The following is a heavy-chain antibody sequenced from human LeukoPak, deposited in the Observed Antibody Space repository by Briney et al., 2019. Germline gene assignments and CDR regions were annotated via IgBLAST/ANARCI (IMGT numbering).Heavy chain of an antibody. CDR1: GFTFSSYA. CDR2: ISDSGSST. D-gene: IGHD3-3*01. V-gene: IGHV3-23*01. J-gene: IGHJ4*02. CDR3: AKRDYDIWSGYYY. Sequence: GGSLRLSCAASGFTFSSYAMSWVRQAPGRGLEWVSSISDSGSSTYYADSVKGRFTISRDNSKNTLYLQMNSLRAEVTALYSCAKRDYDIWSGYYYWGQGNLVTVYS.